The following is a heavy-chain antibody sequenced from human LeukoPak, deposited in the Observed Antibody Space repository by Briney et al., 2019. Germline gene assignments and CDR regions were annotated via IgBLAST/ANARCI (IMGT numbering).Heavy chain of an antibody. Sequence: SETLSLTCTVSGGSISSSSYYWGWIRQPPGRGLEWIGSIYYSGSTYYNPSLKSRVTISVDTSKNQFSLKLSSVTAADMAVYYCARFIAVADNWFDAWGQGTLVTVSS. CDR3: ARFIAVADNWFDA. D-gene: IGHD6-19*01. V-gene: IGHV4-39*07. CDR2: IYYSGST. J-gene: IGHJ5*02. CDR1: GGSISSSSYY.